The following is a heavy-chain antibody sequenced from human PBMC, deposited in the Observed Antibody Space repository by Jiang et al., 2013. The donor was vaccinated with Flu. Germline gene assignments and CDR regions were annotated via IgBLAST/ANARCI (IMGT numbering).Heavy chain of an antibody. D-gene: IGHD1-7*01. Sequence: SGAEVKKPGASVKVSCKASGYTFTSYYMHWVRQAPGQGLEWMGIINPSGGSTSYAQKFQGRVTMTRDTSTSTVYMELSSLRSEDTAVYYCARATGTTGVYYYGMDVWGQGTTVTVSS. CDR2: INPSGGST. J-gene: IGHJ6*02. V-gene: IGHV1-46*01. CDR3: ARATGTTGVYYYGMDV. CDR1: GYTFTSYY.